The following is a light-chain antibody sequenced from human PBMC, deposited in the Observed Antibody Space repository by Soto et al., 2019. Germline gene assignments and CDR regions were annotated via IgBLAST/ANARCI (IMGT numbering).Light chain of an antibody. J-gene: IGKJ4*01. CDR2: VAS. V-gene: IGKV3-20*01. Sequence: EIVLTQSTGTLSLSPGERATLSCRASQSVYSSHLAWYQQKPGQAPRLLIYVASSRATGIPDRFSGSGSVADFTLSISRLEPEDFAVYYCQQYAGSPPLTFGGGTKVEIK. CDR1: QSVYSSH. CDR3: QQYAGSPPLT.